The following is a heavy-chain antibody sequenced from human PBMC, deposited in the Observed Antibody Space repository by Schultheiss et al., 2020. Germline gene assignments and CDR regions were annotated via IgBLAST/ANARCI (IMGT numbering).Heavy chain of an antibody. J-gene: IGHJ3*02. D-gene: IGHD3-22*01. Sequence: SVKVSCKASGYTFTSYGISWVRQAPGQGLEWMGGIIPIFGTANYAQKFQGRVTITADESTSTAYMELSSLRSEDTAVYYCASSSGYVGVYGDAFDIWGQGTMVTV. V-gene: IGHV1-69*13. CDR2: IIPIFGTA. CDR3: ASSSGYVGVYGDAFDI. CDR1: GYTFTSYG.